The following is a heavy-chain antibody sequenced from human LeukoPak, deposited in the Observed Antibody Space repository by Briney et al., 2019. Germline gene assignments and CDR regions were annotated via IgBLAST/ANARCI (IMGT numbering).Heavy chain of an antibody. Sequence: PGGSLRLSCAASGFTFSSYSMNWVRQAPGRGLEWVSSISSGSSYIYYADSVKGRFTISRDNAKNSLYLQMNSLRAEDTAVYYCARSGIAAALNWSFDLWGRGTLVIVSS. V-gene: IGHV3-21*01. CDR2: ISSGSSYI. J-gene: IGHJ2*01. CDR1: GFTFSSYS. CDR3: ARSGIAAALNWSFDL. D-gene: IGHD6-13*01.